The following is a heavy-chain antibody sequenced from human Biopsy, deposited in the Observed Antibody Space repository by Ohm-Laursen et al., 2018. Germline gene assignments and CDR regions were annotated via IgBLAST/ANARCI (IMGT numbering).Heavy chain of an antibody. CDR3: AKCMTGGSNYYFHH. CDR2: IWYDGSNK. Sequence: GQTLSLTCAASGFTFSSYGMHWVRQAPGKGLEWVAAIWYDGSNKNYADSVKGRFTISRDNSKNTLYLQMNSLRGEDTAVYYCAKCMTGGSNYYFHHCGQGTLVTVSS. CDR1: GFTFSSYG. V-gene: IGHV3-33*06. D-gene: IGHD2-8*01. J-gene: IGHJ4*02.